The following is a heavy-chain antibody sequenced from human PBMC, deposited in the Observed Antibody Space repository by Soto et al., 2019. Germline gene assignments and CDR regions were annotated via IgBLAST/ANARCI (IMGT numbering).Heavy chain of an antibody. V-gene: IGHV3-23*01. CDR3: AKNRGIAVAGLDY. CDR1: GFTFSSYA. D-gene: IGHD6-19*01. CDR2: ISGSGGST. Sequence: PGGSLRLSCAASGFTFSSYAMSWVRQAPGKGLEWVSAISGSGGSTYYADSVKGRFTISRDNSKNTLYLQMNSLRAEDTAVYYWAKNRGIAVAGLDYWGQGPLVTVSS. J-gene: IGHJ4*02.